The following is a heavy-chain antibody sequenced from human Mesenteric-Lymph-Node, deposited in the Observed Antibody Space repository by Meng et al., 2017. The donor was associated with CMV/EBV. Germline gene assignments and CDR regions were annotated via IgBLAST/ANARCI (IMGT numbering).Heavy chain of an antibody. V-gene: IGHV1-69*13. CDR1: GGTFSSYA. CDR2: IIPIFGTA. CDR3: ARDRGWRNFADAFDV. J-gene: IGHJ3*01. Sequence: SVKVSCKASGGTFSSYAISWVRQAPGQGLEWMGGIIPIFGTANYAQKFQGRVTIKSDQSTTTGYMELTSLRSDDTAVYYCARDRGWRNFADAFDVWGQGTLVTVSS. D-gene: IGHD1-7*01.